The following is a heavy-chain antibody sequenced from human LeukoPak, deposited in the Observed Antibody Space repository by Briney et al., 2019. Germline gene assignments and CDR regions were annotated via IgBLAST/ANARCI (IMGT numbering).Heavy chain of an antibody. J-gene: IGHJ4*02. CDR3: SRGGRWLGELLPFDY. V-gene: IGHV1-18*01. D-gene: IGHD3-10*01. CDR2: ISDYNGNT. Sequence: ASVKVSCKASGYTFTSYGVSWVRQPPGQGLEWMGSISDYNGNTNYAPKFQGRVTVTIDTSTSTAYMELRRLRLNDKPAYYYSRGGRWLGELLPFDYWGQGTLVTVSS. CDR1: GYTFTSYG.